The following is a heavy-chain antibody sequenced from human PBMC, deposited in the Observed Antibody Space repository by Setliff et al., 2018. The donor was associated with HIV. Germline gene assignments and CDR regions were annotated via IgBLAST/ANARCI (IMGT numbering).Heavy chain of an antibody. Sequence: SETLSLTCTVSGGSISGYYWSWVRQPPEKRLELIGFIHYSGSSDYNPSLKSRITISVDMSRNQFSLVLSAVTAADTAVYYCARFQAWQLGRRGGYYYYMDVWGKGTTVTVSS. J-gene: IGHJ6*03. V-gene: IGHV4-59*01. CDR1: GGSISGYY. D-gene: IGHD1-1*01. CDR3: ARFQAWQLGRRGGYYYYMDV. CDR2: IHYSGSS.